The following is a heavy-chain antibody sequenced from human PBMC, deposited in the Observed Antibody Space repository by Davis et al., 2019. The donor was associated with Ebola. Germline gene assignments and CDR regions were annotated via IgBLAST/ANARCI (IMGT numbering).Heavy chain of an antibody. CDR2: ISGAGYNT. V-gene: IGHV3-23*01. CDR1: GFAFSTFA. CDR3: ATCGFCISTSGVDY. J-gene: IGHJ4*02. D-gene: IGHD6-19*01. Sequence: PGGSLRLSCVGSGFAFSTFAMHWVRQGPGQGLEWVSGISGAGYNTYHADSVKGRFTISRDNSKNTLYLQMNSLSGDDTAVYYCATCGFCISTSGVDYWGQGTLVSVSA.